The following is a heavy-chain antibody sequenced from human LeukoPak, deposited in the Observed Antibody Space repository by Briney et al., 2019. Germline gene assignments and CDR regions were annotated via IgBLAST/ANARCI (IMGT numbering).Heavy chain of an antibody. CDR3: ASVDDYGGNRYY. J-gene: IGHJ4*02. V-gene: IGHV3-53*01. CDR1: GFTVSSNY. D-gene: IGHD4-23*01. CDR2: IYSGGST. Sequence: GGPLRLSCAASGFTVSSNYMSWVRQAPGKGLEWVSVIYSGGSTYYADSVKGRFTISRDNSKNTLYLQMNSLRAEDTAVYYCASVDDYGGNRYYCGQGTLVTVSS.